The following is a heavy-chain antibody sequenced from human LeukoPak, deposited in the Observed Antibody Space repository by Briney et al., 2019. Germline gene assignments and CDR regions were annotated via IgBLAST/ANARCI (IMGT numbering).Heavy chain of an antibody. V-gene: IGHV1-69*13. J-gene: IGHJ5*02. D-gene: IGHD6-13*01. CDR1: GGTFSSYA. CDR2: IIPIFGTA. CDR3: ASSYSSSWYFNWFDP. Sequence: HGASVKVSCKASGGTFSSYAISWVRQAPGQGLEWMGGIIPIFGTANYAQKFQGRVTITADESTSTAYMELSSLRSEDTAVYYCASSYSSSWYFNWFDPWGQGTLVTVSS.